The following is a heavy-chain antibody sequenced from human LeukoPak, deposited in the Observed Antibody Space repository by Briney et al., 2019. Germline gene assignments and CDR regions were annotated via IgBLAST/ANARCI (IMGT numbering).Heavy chain of an antibody. J-gene: IGHJ6*02. CDR3: AKITEWLSPYYYGMDV. V-gene: IGHV3-30*18. Sequence: GGSLRFSCAASGFTFSGYGMHWVRQAPGKGLEWVAVISYDGSNKYYADSVKGRFTISRDNSKNTLYLQMNSLRAEDTAVYYCAKITEWLSPYYYGMDVWGQGTTVTVSS. CDR1: GFTFSGYG. D-gene: IGHD3-3*01. CDR2: ISYDGSNK.